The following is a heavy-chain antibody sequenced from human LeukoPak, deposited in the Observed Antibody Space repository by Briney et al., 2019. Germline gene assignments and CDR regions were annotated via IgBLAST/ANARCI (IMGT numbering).Heavy chain of an antibody. J-gene: IGHJ4*02. CDR1: GITLSELW. CDR2: IKQDGSEK. Sequence: GGSLRLSCAGYGITLSELWMNWARHVPGKGLEWVANIKQDGSEKKYVDSVKGRFTISRDNAKNSVYLQMNSLRVDDTAVYYCVGGYGWLPDYWGQGALVTVSS. D-gene: IGHD6-19*01. V-gene: IGHV3-7*04. CDR3: VGGYGWLPDY.